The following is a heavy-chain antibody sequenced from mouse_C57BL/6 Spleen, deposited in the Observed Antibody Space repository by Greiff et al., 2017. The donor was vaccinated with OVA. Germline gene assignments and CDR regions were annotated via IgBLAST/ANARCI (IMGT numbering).Heavy chain of an antibody. J-gene: IGHJ4*01. CDR1: GFSLTSYG. CDR2: IWSGGST. D-gene: IGHD1-2*01. CDR3: AISLLPYAMDY. Sequence: QVQLQQSGPGLVQPSQSLSITCTVSGFSLTSYGVHWVRQPPGKGLEWLGVIWSGGSTDYNAAFISRLSISKDNSKSQVFFKMNSLQADDTAIYYCAISLLPYAMDYWGQGTSVTVSS. V-gene: IGHV2-4*01.